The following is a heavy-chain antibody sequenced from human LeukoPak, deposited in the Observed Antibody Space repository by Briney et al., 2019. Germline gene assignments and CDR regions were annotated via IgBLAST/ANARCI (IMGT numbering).Heavy chain of an antibody. D-gene: IGHD2-15*01. Sequence: GGSLRLSCAASGFSFSSYLMSWVRQAPGKGLEWVSTISGNGGGTYCADSVKGRFTISRDNSKNTLYLQMNSLRAEDRALYYCARRLCSGGSCSSFDYWGQGTLVTVSS. CDR1: GFSFSSYL. V-gene: IGHV3-23*01. CDR3: ARRLCSGGSCSSFDY. J-gene: IGHJ4*02. CDR2: ISGNGGGT.